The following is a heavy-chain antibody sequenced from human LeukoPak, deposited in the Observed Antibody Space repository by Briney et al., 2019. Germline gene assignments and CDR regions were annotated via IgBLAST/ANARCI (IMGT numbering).Heavy chain of an antibody. Sequence: PGGSLRLSCAASGFTFSDAWMSWVRQAPGKGLEWVGRFKSKTDGGTRDYAAPVKGRFTISRDDSKNTLYLQMNSLKTEDTAVYFCTASFYYYDSSGYYYFDYWGQGTLVTVSS. D-gene: IGHD3-22*01. CDR3: TASFYYYDSSGYYYFDY. CDR2: FKSKTDGGTR. J-gene: IGHJ4*02. CDR1: GFTFSDAW. V-gene: IGHV3-15*01.